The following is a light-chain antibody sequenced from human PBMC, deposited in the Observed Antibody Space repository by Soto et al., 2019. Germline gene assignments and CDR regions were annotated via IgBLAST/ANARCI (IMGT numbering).Light chain of an antibody. J-gene: IGKJ1*01. CDR1: QSISTNY. V-gene: IGKV3-20*01. Sequence: EIVLTQSPGTLSLPPGERATLSCRASQSISTNYLAWYQQNVGQAPRLLIYGASNRASGIPDRFSGSGSGTDFTLIISRLEPEDFAMYYCQQYGNSPWTFGQGTKVDIK. CDR3: QQYGNSPWT. CDR2: GAS.